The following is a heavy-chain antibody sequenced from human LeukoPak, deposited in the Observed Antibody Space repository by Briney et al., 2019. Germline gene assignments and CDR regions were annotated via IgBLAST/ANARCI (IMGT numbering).Heavy chain of an antibody. J-gene: IGHJ6*02. CDR2: IYYSGST. CDR1: GGSISSGDYY. D-gene: IGHD3-3*01. V-gene: IGHV4-30-4*01. Sequence: SETLSLTCTVSGGSISSGDYYWSWIRQPPGKGLEWIGYIYYSGSTYYNPSLKSRVTISVDTSKNQFSLKLSSVTAADTAVYYCARGHVVRFLEWSFYYYGMDVWGQGTTVTVSS. CDR3: ARGHVVRFLEWSFYYYGMDV.